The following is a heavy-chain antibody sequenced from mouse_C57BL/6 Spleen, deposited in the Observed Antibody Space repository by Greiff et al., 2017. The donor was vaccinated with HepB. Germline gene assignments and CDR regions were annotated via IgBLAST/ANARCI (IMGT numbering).Heavy chain of an antibody. Sequence: VKLQASGPELVKPGASVKISCKASGYSFSSSWMNWVKQRPGKGLEWIGRIYPGDGDTNYNGKFKGKATLTADKSSSTAYMQLSSLTSEDSAVYFCARVPNWSYYFDYWGQGTTLTVAS. V-gene: IGHV1-82*01. CDR2: IYPGDGDT. J-gene: IGHJ2*01. D-gene: IGHD4-1*01. CDR1: GYSFSSSW. CDR3: ARVPNWSYYFDY.